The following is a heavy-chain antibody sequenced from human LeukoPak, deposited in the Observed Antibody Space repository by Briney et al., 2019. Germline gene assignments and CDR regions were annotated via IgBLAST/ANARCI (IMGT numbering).Heavy chain of an antibody. CDR3: TNGGYDLNYYYYGMDA. D-gene: IGHD5-12*01. CDR2: IKSKTDGGTT. Sequence: GGSLRLSCAASGFTFSNAWMSWVRQAPGKGLEWVGRIKSKTDGGTTDYAAPVKGRFTISRDDSKNTLYLQMNSLKTEDTAVYYCTNGGYDLNYYYYGMDAWGKGTTVTVSS. J-gene: IGHJ6*04. CDR1: GFTFSNAW. V-gene: IGHV3-15*05.